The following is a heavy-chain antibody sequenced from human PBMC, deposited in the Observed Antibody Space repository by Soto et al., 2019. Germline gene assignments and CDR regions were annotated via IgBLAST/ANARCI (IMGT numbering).Heavy chain of an antibody. J-gene: IGHJ4*02. V-gene: IGHV4-59*01. CDR1: GGSISNYY. D-gene: IGHD5-18*01. CDR3: ARDHPHSYGVYYFDY. Sequence: SETLSLTCTVSGGSISNYYWNWIRQSSGKGLEWIGYIYSSGSTHYNPSLQNRVTISIDTSKNQVSLKVNSVTAADTAVYYCARDHPHSYGVYYFDYWGQGTPVTVSS. CDR2: IYSSGST.